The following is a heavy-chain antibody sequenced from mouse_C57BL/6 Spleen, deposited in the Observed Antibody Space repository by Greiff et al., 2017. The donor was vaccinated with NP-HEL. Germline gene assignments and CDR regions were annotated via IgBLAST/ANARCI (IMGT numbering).Heavy chain of an antibody. CDR1: GFTLSDYG. CDR3: ARGDISGPFAY. D-gene: IGHD3-2*02. Sequence: EVQLVESGGGLVKPGGSLKLSCAASGFTLSDYGMHWVRQAPEKGLEWVAYISSGSSTIYYADTVKGRITISRANAKNTLFLQLTSLRSEDTAMYFCARGDISGPFAYWGQGTLVTVSA. CDR2: ISSGSSTI. J-gene: IGHJ3*01. V-gene: IGHV5-17*01.